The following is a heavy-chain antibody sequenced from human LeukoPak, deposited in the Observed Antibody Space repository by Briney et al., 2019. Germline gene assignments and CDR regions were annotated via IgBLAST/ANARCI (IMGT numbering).Heavy chain of an antibody. V-gene: IGHV4-34*01. Sequence: SETLSLTCAVYGGSFSGYYWSWIRQPPGKGLEWIGEINYSGSTNYNPSLKSRATMSVDTSKNQFSLKLRSVTAADTAVYYCARVSSWPGGYDAFDIWGQGTMVTVSS. CDR3: ARVSSWPGGYDAFDI. CDR2: INYSGST. D-gene: IGHD6-13*01. J-gene: IGHJ3*02. CDR1: GGSFSGYY.